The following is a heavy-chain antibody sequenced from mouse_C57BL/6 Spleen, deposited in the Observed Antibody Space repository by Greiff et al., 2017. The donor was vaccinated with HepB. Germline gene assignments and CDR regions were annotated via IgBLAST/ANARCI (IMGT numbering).Heavy chain of an antibody. Sequence: QVQLQQPGAELVKPGASVKLSCKASGYTFTSYWMHWVKQRPGQGLEWIGMIHPNSGSTNYNEKFKSKATLTVDKSSSTAYMQLSSLTSEDSAVYYCARNLYYGSSPFDYWGQGTLVTVSA. J-gene: IGHJ3*01. CDR1: GYTFTSYW. V-gene: IGHV1-64*01. CDR2: IHPNSGST. CDR3: ARNLYYGSSPFDY. D-gene: IGHD1-1*01.